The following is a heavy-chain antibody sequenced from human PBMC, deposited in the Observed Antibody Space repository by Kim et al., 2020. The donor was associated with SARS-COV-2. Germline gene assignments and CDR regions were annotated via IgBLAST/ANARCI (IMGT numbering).Heavy chain of an antibody. J-gene: IGHJ6*03. CDR1: GGSFSGYY. V-gene: IGHV4-34*01. CDR3: ARAPLEWPTLYYYYYYMDV. D-gene: IGHD3-3*01. Sequence: SETLSLTCAVYGGSFSGYYWSWIRQPPGKGLEWIGEINHSGSTNYNPSLKSRVTISVDTSKNQFSLKLSSVTAADTAVYYCARAPLEWPTLYYYYYYMDVWGKGTTVTVSS. CDR2: INHSGST.